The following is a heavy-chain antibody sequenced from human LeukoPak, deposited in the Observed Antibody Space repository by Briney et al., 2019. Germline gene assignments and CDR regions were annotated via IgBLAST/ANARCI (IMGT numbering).Heavy chain of an antibody. V-gene: IGHV2-5*08. D-gene: IGHD6-25*01. Sequence: TLSLTCTVSGGSISSYYWSWVRQPPGKALEWLVFIYRDDDKRYSPSLRSRLTITKDTSKNQVVLTMTNMDPVDTGTYYCAHRPNRYTNGWNTGFFDYWGQGALVTVSS. CDR1: GGSISSYYW. CDR2: IYRDDDK. J-gene: IGHJ4*02. CDR3: AHRPNRYTNGWNTGFFDY.